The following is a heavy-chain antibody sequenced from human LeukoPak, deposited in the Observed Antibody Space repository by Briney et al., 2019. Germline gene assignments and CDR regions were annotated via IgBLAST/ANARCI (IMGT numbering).Heavy chain of an antibody. CDR3: ARDIVGGWSYYYYYMDV. CDR1: GDSVSSNTAA. J-gene: IGHJ6*03. CDR2: TYYRSKWYN. Sequence: SQTLSLTCAISGDSVSSNTAAWNWIRQSPSRGLEWLGRTYYRSKWYNDYAVSVKSRITINPDTSKNQFSLQLNSVTPDDTAVYYCARDIVGGWSYYYYYMDVWGKGTTVTVSS. D-gene: IGHD6-19*01. V-gene: IGHV6-1*01.